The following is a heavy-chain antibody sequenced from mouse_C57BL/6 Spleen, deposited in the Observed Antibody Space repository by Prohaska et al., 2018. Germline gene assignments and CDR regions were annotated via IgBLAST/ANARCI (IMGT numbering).Heavy chain of an antibody. J-gene: IGHJ1*03. Sequence: EVQLLETGGGLVQPGGSRGLSCEGSGFTFSGFWMIWVRQTPGKTLEWIGDINSDGSEINYVPSIKDRFTIFRDNDKSTLYLQMSNVRSEDTGTYFCMRYGNYWYFDVWGTGTTVTVSS. CDR2: INSDGSEI. V-gene: IGHV11-2*01. CDR1: GFTFSGFW. CDR3: MRYGNYWYFDV. D-gene: IGHD2-1*01.